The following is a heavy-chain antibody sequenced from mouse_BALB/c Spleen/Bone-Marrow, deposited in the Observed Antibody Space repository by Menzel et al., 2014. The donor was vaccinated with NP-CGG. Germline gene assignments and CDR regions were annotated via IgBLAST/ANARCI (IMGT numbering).Heavy chain of an antibody. Sequence: LVKPGASVKLSCKASGYTFTSYWINWIKQRPGQGLEWIGRIAPGSGSTYYNEMFKGKATLTVDTSSSTAYIQLSSLSSEDSAVYFCARGGDYYGSSSFAYWGQGTLVTVSA. V-gene: IGHV1S41*01. CDR3: ARGGDYYGSSSFAY. CDR1: GYTFTSYW. J-gene: IGHJ3*01. CDR2: IAPGSGST. D-gene: IGHD1-1*01.